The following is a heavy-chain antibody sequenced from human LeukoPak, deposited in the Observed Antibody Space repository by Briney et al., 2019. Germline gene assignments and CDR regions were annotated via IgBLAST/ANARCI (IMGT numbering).Heavy chain of an antibody. J-gene: IGHJ5*02. CDR3: ARDEIFGWFDL. CDR2: IYTSGST. V-gene: IGHV4-61*02. Sequence: PSETLSLTCTVSGGSISSGSYYWSWIRQPAGKGREWIGCIYTSGSTNYNPSLKSRVTISVDTSKNQFSLKLRSVNAADTAVYYCARDEIFGWFDLWGQGTLVTVSS. CDR1: GGSISSGSYY. D-gene: IGHD3-3*01.